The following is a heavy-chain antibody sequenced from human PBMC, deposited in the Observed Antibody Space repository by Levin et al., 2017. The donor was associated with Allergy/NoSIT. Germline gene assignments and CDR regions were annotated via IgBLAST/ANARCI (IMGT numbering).Heavy chain of an antibody. J-gene: IGHJ4*02. CDR1: GGSFRGYY. Sequence: SQTLSLTCAVYGGSFRGYYWSWIRQPPGKGLEWIGEINHSGSTNYNPSLKSRVTISVDTSKNQFSLKLSSVTAADTAVYYCARGRGENYDILTGYYTGSYYFDYWGQGTLVTVSS. CDR3: ARGRGENYDILTGYYTGSYYFDY. CDR2: INHSGST. D-gene: IGHD3-9*01. V-gene: IGHV4-34*01.